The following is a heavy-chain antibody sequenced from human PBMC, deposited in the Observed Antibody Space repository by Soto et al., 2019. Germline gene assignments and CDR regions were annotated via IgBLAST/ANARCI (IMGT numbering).Heavy chain of an antibody. D-gene: IGHD3-3*01. Sequence: GESLKISCQGSGFNFTNYWISWVRRRPGKGLEWMGRIDPSDSYSDYSPSFQGHITFSYDKSISTAYLQWGSLKASDTAKYFCARTLDFWSGYLVDSWGLGTLVTVSS. J-gene: IGHJ4*02. CDR2: IDPSDSYS. V-gene: IGHV5-10-1*01. CDR3: ARTLDFWSGYLVDS. CDR1: GFNFTNYW.